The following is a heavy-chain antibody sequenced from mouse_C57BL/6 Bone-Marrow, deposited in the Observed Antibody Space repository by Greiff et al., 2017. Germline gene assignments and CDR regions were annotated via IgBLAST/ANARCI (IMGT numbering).Heavy chain of an antibody. CDR1: GFTFSSSG. V-gene: IGHV5-6*01. CDR3: ARQIGYSPFDY. Sequence: EVKLMESGGDLVKPGGSLKLSCAASGFTFSSSGMSWVRQTPDKRLEWVATISSGGSYTYYPDSVKGRFTISRDNAKNTLYLQMSSLKSEDTAMYYCARQIGYSPFDYWGQGTTLTVSS. J-gene: IGHJ2*01. CDR2: ISSGGSYT. D-gene: IGHD2-12*01.